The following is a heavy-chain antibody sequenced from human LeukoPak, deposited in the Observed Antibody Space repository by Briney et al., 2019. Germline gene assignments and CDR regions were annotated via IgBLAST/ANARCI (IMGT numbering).Heavy chain of an antibody. D-gene: IGHD6-13*01. Sequence: GGSLXLSCAASGFTVSGNYMSWVRQAPGKGLEWVSVIYSGGNTYYADSVKGRFTISRDKSKNTLSLQMNSLRAEDTAVYYCAGAHSSSWSVFWGQGTLVTVSS. CDR3: AGAHSSSWSVF. CDR2: IYSGGNT. V-gene: IGHV3-53*01. CDR1: GFTVSGNY. J-gene: IGHJ5*01.